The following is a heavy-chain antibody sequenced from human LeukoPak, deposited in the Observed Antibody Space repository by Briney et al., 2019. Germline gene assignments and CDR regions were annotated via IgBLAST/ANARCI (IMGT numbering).Heavy chain of an antibody. CDR2: FYYSGST. V-gene: IGHV4-59*08. Sequence: NTSETLSLTCTVSGGSITNYYWSWIRQPPGKGLEWIGYFYYSGSTIYNPSLKSRVTISVDTSKNQFSLRLTSVTAADTAVYYCARQSAAGTNNWFDPWGQGTLVTVSS. CDR1: GGSITNYY. CDR3: ARQSAAGTNNWFDP. J-gene: IGHJ5*02. D-gene: IGHD6-13*01.